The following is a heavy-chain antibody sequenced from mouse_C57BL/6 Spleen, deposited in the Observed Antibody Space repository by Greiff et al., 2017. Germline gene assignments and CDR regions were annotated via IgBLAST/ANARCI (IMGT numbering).Heavy chain of an antibody. Sequence: VQLKESGPVLVKPGASVKMSCKASGYTFTDYYMNWVKQSHGKSLEWIGVINPYNGGTSYNQKFKGKATLTVDKSSSTAYMELNSLTSEDSAAYYCARWDYYGSSSCDYWGQGTTLTVSS. CDR2: INPYNGGT. D-gene: IGHD1-1*01. CDR3: ARWDYYGSSSCDY. CDR1: GYTFTDYY. J-gene: IGHJ2*01. V-gene: IGHV1-19*01.